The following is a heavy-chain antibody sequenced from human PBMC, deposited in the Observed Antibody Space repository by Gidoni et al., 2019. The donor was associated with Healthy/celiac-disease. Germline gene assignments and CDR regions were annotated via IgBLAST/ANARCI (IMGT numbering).Heavy chain of an antibody. J-gene: IGHJ6*04. D-gene: IGHD6-19*01. CDR3: ARERRSSSSTQQWLVVDHYYYYYGMDV. V-gene: IGHV1-69*01. Sequence: QVQLVPSGAEVKKPGSSVKVSCTASGGTFSSYAIRWVRQAPGQGLGWVGGIIPIFGTAHYAQKFQGRVTITADESTSTAYMELSSLRSEDTAVYYCARERRSSSSTQQWLVVDHYYYYYGMDVWGKGTTVTVSS. CDR1: GGTFSSYA. CDR2: IIPIFGTA.